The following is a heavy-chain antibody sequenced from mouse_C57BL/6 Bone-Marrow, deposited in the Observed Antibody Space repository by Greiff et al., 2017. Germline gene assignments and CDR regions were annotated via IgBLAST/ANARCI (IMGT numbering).Heavy chain of an antibody. CDR1: GFTFSSYA. CDR3: ARQVWTGTFAY. V-gene: IGHV5-4*01. Sequence: VQLQQSGGGLVKPGGSLKLSCAASGFTFSSYAMSWVRQTPEKRLEWVATISDGGSYTYYPDNVKGRFTISRDNAKNNLYLQMSHLKSEDTAMYYCARQVWTGTFAYWGQGTLVTVSA. D-gene: IGHD4-1*01. J-gene: IGHJ3*01. CDR2: ISDGGSYT.